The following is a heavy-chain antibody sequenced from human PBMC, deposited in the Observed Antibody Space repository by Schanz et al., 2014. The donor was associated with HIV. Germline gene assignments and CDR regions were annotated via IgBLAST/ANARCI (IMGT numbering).Heavy chain of an antibody. V-gene: IGHV1-69*01. CDR2: IIPIFGTA. CDR1: GGSFSSYA. D-gene: IGHD3-10*01. CDR3: ARVPTHYYGSGSYYPFDY. J-gene: IGHJ4*02. Sequence: QVPLVQSGAEVKKPGSSVKVSCKASGGSFSSYAINWVRQAPGQGLEWMGGIIPIFGTANYAQKFQGRVTITADESTSTAYMELSSLRSEDTAVYFCARVPTHYYGSGSYYPFDYWGQGTLVAVSS.